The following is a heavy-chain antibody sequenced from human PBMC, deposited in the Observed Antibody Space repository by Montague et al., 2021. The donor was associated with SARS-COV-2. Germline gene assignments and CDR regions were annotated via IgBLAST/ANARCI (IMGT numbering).Heavy chain of an antibody. D-gene: IGHD4-17*01. CDR2: INSDGSRT. J-gene: IGHJ5*02. Sequence: SLRLSCAASGFTFSSYWMHWVRQAPGKGLVWVSRINSDGSRTSYADSVKGRFTISRDNAKNTLYLQMNSLRAEDTAVYYCARDAFHDYGDVWFDPWGQGTLVTVSS. CDR3: ARDAFHDYGDVWFDP. CDR1: GFTFSSYW. V-gene: IGHV3-74*01.